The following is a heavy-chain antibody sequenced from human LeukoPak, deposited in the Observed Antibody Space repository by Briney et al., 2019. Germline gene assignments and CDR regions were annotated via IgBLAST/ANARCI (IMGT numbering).Heavy chain of an antibody. D-gene: IGHD6-19*01. Sequence: GGSLRLSCAASGLSFDSSGIHWVRQAPGKGLEWVAVISYDGKNKYYADSVRGRFTVSRDNSMNTLYLQMNSLRTEDTAVYYCAKNGYSSGWYMYYFDYWGQGALVTVSS. V-gene: IGHV3-30*18. CDR3: AKNGYSSGWYMYYFDY. J-gene: IGHJ4*02. CDR1: GLSFDSSG. CDR2: ISYDGKNK.